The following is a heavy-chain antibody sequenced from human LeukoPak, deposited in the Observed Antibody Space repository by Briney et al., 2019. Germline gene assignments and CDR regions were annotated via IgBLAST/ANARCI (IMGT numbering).Heavy chain of an antibody. Sequence: GESLKISCKGSGYSSTNYWIAWVRQMPGKGLEWMGIIYPGDSDTRYSPSFQGQVTISADKSIDTAYLQWSSLKASDTAMYYCATRGVVTAAYYFDYWGQGTLVTVSS. CDR1: GYSSTNYW. CDR3: ATRGVVTAAYYFDY. D-gene: IGHD3-16*02. CDR2: IYPGDSDT. V-gene: IGHV5-51*01. J-gene: IGHJ4*02.